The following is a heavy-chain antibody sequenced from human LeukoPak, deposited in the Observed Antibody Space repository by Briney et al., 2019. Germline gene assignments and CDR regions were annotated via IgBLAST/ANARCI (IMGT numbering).Heavy chain of an antibody. J-gene: IGHJ4*02. CDR1: GFTFSSYS. CDR3: ARVRGYSYVSVDY. V-gene: IGHV3-21*01. CDR2: ISSSSSYI. D-gene: IGHD5-18*01. Sequence: PGGSLRLSCAASGFTFSSYSMNWVRQAPGKGLQWVSSISSSSSYIYYADSVKGRFTISRDNAKNSLYLQMNSLRAEDTAVYYCARVRGYSYVSVDYWGQGTLVTVSS.